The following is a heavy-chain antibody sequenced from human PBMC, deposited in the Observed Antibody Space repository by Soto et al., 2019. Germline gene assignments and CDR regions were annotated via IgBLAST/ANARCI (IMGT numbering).Heavy chain of an antibody. Sequence: GRSRRLSCAGSGFTFSRYGMHRVREAPGKGLEWVAVISYDGSNKYYSDSVKVRFTISRDNSKNTLYLQMNSLRAEDTAVYYCAKDALSGYSYGYFDYWGQGTLVTVSS. CDR2: ISYDGSNK. V-gene: IGHV3-30*18. CDR1: GFTFSRYG. J-gene: IGHJ4*02. CDR3: AKDALSGYSYGYFDY. D-gene: IGHD5-18*01.